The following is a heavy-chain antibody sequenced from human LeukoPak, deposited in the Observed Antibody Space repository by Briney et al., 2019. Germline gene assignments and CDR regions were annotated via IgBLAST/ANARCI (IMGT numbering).Heavy chain of an antibody. V-gene: IGHV3-21*04. CDR3: AKHYGDYRLDY. Sequence: GGSLRLSCAASGFIFTNYNLNWVRQAPGKGLEWISSISGGSTYIYYADSVKGRFTISRDNSKNTLYLQMNSLRAEDTAVYYCAKHYGDYRLDYWGQGTLVTVSS. D-gene: IGHD4-17*01. CDR2: ISGGSTYI. J-gene: IGHJ4*02. CDR1: GFIFTNYN.